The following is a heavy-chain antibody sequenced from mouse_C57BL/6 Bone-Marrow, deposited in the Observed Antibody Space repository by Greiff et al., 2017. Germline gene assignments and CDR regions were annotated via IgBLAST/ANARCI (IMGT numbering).Heavy chain of an antibody. V-gene: IGHV8-8*01. CDR2: IWWDDDK. CDR1: GFSLSTFGMG. CDR3: ARIAPRKGYYAMDY. J-gene: IGHJ4*01. Sequence: QVTLKECGPGISQPSQTLSLTCSFSGFSLSTFGMGVGWIRQPSGKGLEWLAHIWWDDDKYYNPALKSRLTISKDTSKNQVFLKIANVDTADTATYYCARIAPRKGYYAMDYWGQGTSVTVSS.